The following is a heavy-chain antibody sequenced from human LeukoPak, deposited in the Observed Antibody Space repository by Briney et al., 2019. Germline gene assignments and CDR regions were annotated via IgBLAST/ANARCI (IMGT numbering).Heavy chain of an antibody. CDR3: ARGIESYGDYGY. J-gene: IGHJ4*02. V-gene: IGHV4-59*01. CDR2: MYNSGST. CDR1: GGSISGSY. D-gene: IGHD4-17*01. Sequence: SQTLSLTCTVSGGSISGSYWSLIRQPPGKGLEWIAYMYNSGSTNYNPSLKSRVTISIDTSKNQFSLKLSSLTAADTAIYYCARGIESYGDYGYWGQGILVTVSS.